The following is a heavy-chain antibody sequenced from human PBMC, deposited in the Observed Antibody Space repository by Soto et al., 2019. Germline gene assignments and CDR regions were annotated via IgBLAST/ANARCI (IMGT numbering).Heavy chain of an antibody. Sequence: GGSLRLSCAASGFTFSSYGMHWVRQAPGKGLEWVAVISYDGSNKYYADSVKGRFTISRDNSKNTLYLQMNSLRAEDTAVYYCAREAARNYGDYGAYYYYMDVWGKGTTVTVSS. CDR2: ISYDGSNK. CDR3: AREAARNYGDYGAYYYYMDV. V-gene: IGHV3-30*03. CDR1: GFTFSSYG. J-gene: IGHJ6*03. D-gene: IGHD4-17*01.